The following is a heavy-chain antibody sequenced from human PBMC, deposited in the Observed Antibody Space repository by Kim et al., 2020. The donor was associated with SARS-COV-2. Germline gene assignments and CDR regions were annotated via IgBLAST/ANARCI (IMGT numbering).Heavy chain of an antibody. D-gene: IGHD3-3*01. CDR3: ARGGRSGSWFDP. V-gene: IGHV1-69*13. CDR1: GGTFSSYA. J-gene: IGHJ5*02. CDR2: IIPIFGTT. Sequence: SVKVSCKASGGTFSSYAINWVRQAPGQGLEWMGGIIPIFGTTNYAQKFQGRVTITSDESTSTSYMELSSLRSEDTAVYYCARGGRSGSWFDPWGQGTLV.